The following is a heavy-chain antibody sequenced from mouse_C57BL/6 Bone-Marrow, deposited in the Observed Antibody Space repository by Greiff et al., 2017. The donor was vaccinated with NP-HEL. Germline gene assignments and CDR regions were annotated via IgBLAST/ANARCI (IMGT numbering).Heavy chain of an antibody. V-gene: IGHV1-15*01. J-gene: IGHJ3*01. D-gene: IGHD4-1*01. Sequence: VKLQQSGAELVRPGASVTLSCKASGYTFTDYEMHWVKQTPVHGLDWIGAIDPETGGTAYNQKFKGKAILTADKSSSTAYMALRSLTSEDSAVYDCTRNWDLFAYWGQGTRVTVSA. CDR1: GYTFTDYE. CDR3: TRNWDLFAY. CDR2: IDPETGGT.